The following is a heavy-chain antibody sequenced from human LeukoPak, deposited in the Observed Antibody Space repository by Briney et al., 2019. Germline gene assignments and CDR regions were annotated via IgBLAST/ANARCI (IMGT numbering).Heavy chain of an antibody. J-gene: IGHJ4*02. Sequence: GGSLRLSCAASGFTFSISGMSWVRQAPGKGLEWVSSISSSGGGTYYADSVKGRFTISRDNSKNTLSLQMNSLKAEDTAVYYCAKINSGSYTDYWGQGTLVTVSS. V-gene: IGHV3-23*01. CDR3: AKINSGSYTDY. CDR1: GFTFSISG. CDR2: ISSSGGGT. D-gene: IGHD1-26*01.